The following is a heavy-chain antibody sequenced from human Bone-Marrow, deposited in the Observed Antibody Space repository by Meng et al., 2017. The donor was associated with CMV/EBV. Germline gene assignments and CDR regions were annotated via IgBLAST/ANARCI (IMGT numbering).Heavy chain of an antibody. CDR2: ISSSSSTI. J-gene: IGHJ4*01. CDR3: AKEIITGTTAGLDD. D-gene: IGHD1-7*01. Sequence: GESLKISCAASGFTFSSYSMNWVRQAPGKGLEWVSYISSSSSTIYYADSVKGRFTISRDNAKNSLYLQMNSLRAEDTAVYYCAKEIITGTTAGLDDWGPG. V-gene: IGHV3-48*04. CDR1: GFTFSSYS.